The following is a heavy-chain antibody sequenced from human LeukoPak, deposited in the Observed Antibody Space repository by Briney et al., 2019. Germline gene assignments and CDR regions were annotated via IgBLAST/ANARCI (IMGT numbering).Heavy chain of an antibody. CDR2: INNNGGNT. CDR1: GFTFSNYA. J-gene: IGHJ4*02. CDR3: ARVWQLHYFDY. D-gene: IGHD6-6*01. Sequence: GGSLRLSCAASGFTFSNYAMSWVRQAPGKGLEWVSSINNNGGNTYYADSVKGRFTISRDNAKNSLYLQMNSLRAEDTAVYYCARVWQLHYFDYWGQGTLVTVSS. V-gene: IGHV3-23*01.